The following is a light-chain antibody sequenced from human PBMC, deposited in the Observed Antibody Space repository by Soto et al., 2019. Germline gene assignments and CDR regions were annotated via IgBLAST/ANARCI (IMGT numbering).Light chain of an antibody. CDR1: QSVSSSY. CDR2: WAS. J-gene: IGKJ1*01. CDR3: QQYYNTPWT. V-gene: IGKV4-1*01. Sequence: EIVLTQSPGTLSLSPGERATLSCRASQSVSSSYLAWYQQKPGQPPNLLIYWASTRESGVPDRFSGSGSGTNFTLTISSLQAEDAAVYYCQQYYNTPWTFGQGTKVEIK.